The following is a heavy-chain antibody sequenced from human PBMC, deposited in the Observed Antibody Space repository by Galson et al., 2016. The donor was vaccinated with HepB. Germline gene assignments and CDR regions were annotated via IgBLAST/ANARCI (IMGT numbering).Heavy chain of an antibody. CDR1: GYTFTKDG. Sequence: SVKVSCKASGYTFTKDGIHWVRQAPGQRLEWMGWINAVNGNTKYSQKFHGRVTLTRDTSASTAYMELSSLRSEDTAVYYWARGNDIAVLVVATPYNWFDPWGQGTLVTVSS. V-gene: IGHV1-3*01. CDR2: INAVNGNT. J-gene: IGHJ5*02. D-gene: IGHD2-15*01. CDR3: ARGNDIAVLVVATPYNWFDP.